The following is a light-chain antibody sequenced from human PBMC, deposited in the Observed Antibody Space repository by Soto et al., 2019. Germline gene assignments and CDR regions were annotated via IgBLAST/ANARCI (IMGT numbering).Light chain of an antibody. Sequence: QSALTQPASVSGSPGQSITISCTGTSSDVGGYNYVSWYQHHPGKAPKLMIYEVSNRPSGVSYRFSGSKSGNTASLTISGLQGEDEADYYCSSYTSSSTLVFGTGTKLTVL. CDR3: SSYTSSSTLV. CDR2: EVS. V-gene: IGLV2-14*01. J-gene: IGLJ1*01. CDR1: SSDVGGYNY.